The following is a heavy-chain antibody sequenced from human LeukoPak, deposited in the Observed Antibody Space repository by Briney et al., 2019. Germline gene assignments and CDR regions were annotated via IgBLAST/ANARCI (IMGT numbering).Heavy chain of an antibody. CDR2: ISWNSGSI. J-gene: IGHJ4*02. CDR3: ARDPAGSGFAFDS. Sequence: GGSLRLSCAGSGFIFNNYAMHWVRQPPGKGLEWVSGISWNSGSIDYADSVKGRFTISRDNSEDTLYLQMNSLRVEDTAVYYCARDPAGSGFAFDSWGQGALVTVSS. V-gene: IGHV3-9*01. CDR1: GFIFNNYA. D-gene: IGHD1-1*01.